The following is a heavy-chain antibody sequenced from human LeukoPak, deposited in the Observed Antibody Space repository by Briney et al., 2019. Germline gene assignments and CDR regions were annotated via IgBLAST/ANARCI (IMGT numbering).Heavy chain of an antibody. D-gene: IGHD2-15*01. J-gene: IGHJ4*02. CDR1: GFTFSDYY. CDR2: ITSSGSTI. CDR3: AKSGLNRFDY. Sequence: GGSLRLSCEASGFTFSDYYMGWIRQAPGKGLEWVSYITSSGSTIYSADSVKGRFTISRDNSKNTLYLQMNSLRVEDTAVYYCAKSGLNRFDYWGQGTLVTVSS. V-gene: IGHV3-11*01.